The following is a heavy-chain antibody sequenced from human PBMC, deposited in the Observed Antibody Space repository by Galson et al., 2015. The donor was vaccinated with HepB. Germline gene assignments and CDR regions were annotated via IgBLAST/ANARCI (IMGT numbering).Heavy chain of an antibody. V-gene: IGHV4-30-4*01. CDR3: ARVMWEPPPLRRFDP. CDR1: GGSISSVDYY. D-gene: IGHD1-26*01. Sequence: TLSLTCTVSGGSISSVDYYWSWIRQPPGKGLEWIGYIYYSGSTYYNPSLKSRVTMSVDTSKNQFSLKLSSVTAADTAVYYCARVMWEPPPLRRFDPWGQGTLVTVSS. CDR2: IYYSGST. J-gene: IGHJ5*02.